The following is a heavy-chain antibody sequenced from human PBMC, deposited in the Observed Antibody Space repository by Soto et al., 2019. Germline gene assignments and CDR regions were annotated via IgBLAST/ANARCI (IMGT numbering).Heavy chain of an antibody. Sequence: LSLTCTVSCGSFSNYYGIFIRHSPGQGLEWIAYIYYTWSTNYNPSLKSRLSMSVDTSKNHFSLRLSSVTAADTAIYYCARGYYDRSLYYTQFAYWGRGNMVNXSS. CDR1: CGSFSNYY. J-gene: IGHJ4*02. V-gene: IGHV4-59*12. D-gene: IGHD3-22*01. CDR2: IYYTWST. CDR3: ARGYYDRSLYYTQFAY.